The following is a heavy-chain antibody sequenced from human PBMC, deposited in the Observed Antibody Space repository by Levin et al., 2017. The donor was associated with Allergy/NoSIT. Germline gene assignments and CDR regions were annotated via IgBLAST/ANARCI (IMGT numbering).Heavy chain of an antibody. CDR1: GGSISSADYY. J-gene: IGHJ4*02. D-gene: IGHD2-15*01. Sequence: RSQTLSLTCTVSGGSISSADYYWSWIRQHPGKGLEWIGYIYYSGSTYYNPSLKSRVTISVDTSKNHFSLKLSSLTAADTAVYYCARESRGCSSGGSCRRIDYWGQGTLVTVSS. CDR2: IYYSGST. CDR3: ARESRGCSSGGSCRRIDY. V-gene: IGHV4-31*03.